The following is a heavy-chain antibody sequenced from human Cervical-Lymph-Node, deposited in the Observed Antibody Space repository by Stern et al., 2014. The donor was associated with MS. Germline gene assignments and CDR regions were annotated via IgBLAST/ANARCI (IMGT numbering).Heavy chain of an antibody. Sequence: VQLVESGPGLVKPSGTLSLTCAVSGDSISTTTWWTWVRQSPGKGLEWIGKIHHSGIPDYSPAVKSRVTISLDTSKNQFSLRLNSVTAADTAMYFCARWRGTGLFDYWGQGAQVTVSS. D-gene: IGHD3/OR15-3a*01. J-gene: IGHJ4*02. CDR3: ARWRGTGLFDY. V-gene: IGHV4/OR15-8*02. CDR2: IHHSGIP. CDR1: GDSISTTTW.